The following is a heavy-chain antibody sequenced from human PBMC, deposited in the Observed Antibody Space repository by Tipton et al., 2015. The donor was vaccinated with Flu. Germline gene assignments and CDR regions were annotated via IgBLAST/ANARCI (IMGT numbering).Heavy chain of an antibody. J-gene: IGHJ3*02. CDR1: GGSISSYY. Sequence: TLSLTCTVSGGSISSYYWSWIRQPPGKGLEWIGYIYYSGSTNYNPSLKSRVTASVDTSKNQFSLKLSSVTAADTTVYYCARAKARDAFDIWGQGTMVTVSS. CDR3: ARAKARDAFDI. CDR2: IYYSGST. V-gene: IGHV4-59*08.